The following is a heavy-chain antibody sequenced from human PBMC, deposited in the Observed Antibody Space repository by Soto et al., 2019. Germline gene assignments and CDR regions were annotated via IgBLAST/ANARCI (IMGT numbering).Heavy chain of an antibody. CDR3: ARDRPIVATIRWFDP. CDR2: IIPILGIA. Sequence: QVQLVQSGAEVKKPGSSVKVSCKASGGTFSSYTISWVRQAPGQGLEWMGRIIPILGIANYAQKFQGRVTITADKSTSTAYMELSSLRSEDTAVYYCARDRPIVATIRWFDPWGQGTLVTVSS. J-gene: IGHJ5*02. CDR1: GGTFSSYT. D-gene: IGHD5-12*01. V-gene: IGHV1-69*08.